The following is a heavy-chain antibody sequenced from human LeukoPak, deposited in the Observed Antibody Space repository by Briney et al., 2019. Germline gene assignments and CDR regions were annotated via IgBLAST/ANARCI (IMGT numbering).Heavy chain of an antibody. CDR2: ITSVGTYI. J-gene: IGHJ4*01. V-gene: IGHV3-21*01. Sequence: GGSLRLSCAASGFTFSSYSMNWVRQAPGKGLEWVSSITSVGTYIYYADSVKGRFTISRDNAYNSLYLQMDSLRAEDAAVYYCAREGQFSFDYWGQGTLVTVSS. D-gene: IGHD5-24*01. CDR3: AREGQFSFDY. CDR1: GFTFSSYS.